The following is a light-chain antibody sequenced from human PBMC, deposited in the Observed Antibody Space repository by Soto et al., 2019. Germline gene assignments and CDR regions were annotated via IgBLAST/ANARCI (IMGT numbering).Light chain of an antibody. CDR3: SSYTSINSVL. J-gene: IGLJ2*01. CDR2: EVS. CDR1: SSDVGGYNY. Sequence: QSALTQPASVSGSPGQSITISCTGTSSDVGGYNYVSWYQQHPGKAPKLMIYEVSNRPSGVSNRFSGSKSGNTASLTISGLQAEDEADYYCSSYTSINSVLFGRGTKLTVL. V-gene: IGLV2-14*01.